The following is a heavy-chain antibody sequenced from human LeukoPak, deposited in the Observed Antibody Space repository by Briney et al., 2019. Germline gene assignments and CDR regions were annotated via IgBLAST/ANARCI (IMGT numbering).Heavy chain of an antibody. CDR2: IIPIFGTA. V-gene: IGHV1-69*05. D-gene: IGHD4-11*01. CDR3: ASPRDYSSYYMDV. Sequence: ASVKVSCKASGGTFSSYAISWVRQAPGQGLEWMGGIIPIFGTANYAQKFQGRVTITTDESTSTAYMELRSLRSEDTAVYYCASPRDYSSYYMDVWGKGTTVTVSS. J-gene: IGHJ6*03. CDR1: GGTFSSYA.